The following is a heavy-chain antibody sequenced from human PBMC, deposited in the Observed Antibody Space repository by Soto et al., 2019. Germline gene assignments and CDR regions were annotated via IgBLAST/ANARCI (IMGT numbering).Heavy chain of an antibody. CDR2: IRGSGGST. CDR3: AKVNGIAVAGRFDY. D-gene: IGHD6-19*01. CDR1: GFTFSSYA. V-gene: IGHV3-23*01. Sequence: EVQLLESGGGLVQPGGSLRRSCAASGFTFSSYAMSWVRRAPGKGLEWVSAIRGSGGSTYYADSVKGRFTISRDNSKNTLYLQMNSLRAEDTAVYYCAKVNGIAVAGRFDYWGQGTLVTVSS. J-gene: IGHJ4*02.